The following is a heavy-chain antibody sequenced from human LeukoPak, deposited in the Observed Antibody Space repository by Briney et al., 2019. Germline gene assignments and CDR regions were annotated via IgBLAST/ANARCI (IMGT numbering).Heavy chain of an antibody. CDR2: ITISGHTK. J-gene: IGHJ5*02. V-gene: IGHV3-48*03. CDR1: GFDLSTYE. CDR3: ARGDPHADL. Sequence: GGSLRLSCAASGFDLSTYEMNWVRQAPGKGLEWIADITISGHTKNYADSVKGRFTSSRDNARTSLYLQMNSLRVEDTGVYYCARGDPHADLWGQGTLVTVSS.